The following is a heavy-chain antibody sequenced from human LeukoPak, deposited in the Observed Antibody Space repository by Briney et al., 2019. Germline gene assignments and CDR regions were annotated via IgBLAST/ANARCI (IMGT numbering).Heavy chain of an antibody. CDR2: MNPNSGNT. D-gene: IGHD6-19*01. Sequence: ASVKVSCEASGYTFTSYNINWVCRATEQGLEWMGWMNPNSGNTGYAQKFQGRVTMTRNTTISTAYMELSSLRSEDTAVYYCARGTGHSGWKFDYWGQGTLVTVSS. CDR3: ARGTGHSGWKFDY. J-gene: IGHJ4*02. CDR1: GYTFTSYN. V-gene: IGHV1-8*01.